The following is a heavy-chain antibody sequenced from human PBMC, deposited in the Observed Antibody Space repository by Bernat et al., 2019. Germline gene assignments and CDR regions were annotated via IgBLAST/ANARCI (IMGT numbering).Heavy chain of an antibody. D-gene: IGHD3-22*01. CDR1: GFTFSTNA. CDR2: ISGSGGTK. V-gene: IGHV3-23*04. CDR3: AKGHSSDLVDACDI. Sequence: EVQLVESGGGLVQPGGSLRLSCAASGFTFSTNAMTWVRQAPGKGLEWVSGISGSGGTKNDADSVKGRFTISRDNSKNTLYLQMNSLRAEDTAVYSCAKGHSSDLVDACDIWGQGTMVTVSS. J-gene: IGHJ3*02.